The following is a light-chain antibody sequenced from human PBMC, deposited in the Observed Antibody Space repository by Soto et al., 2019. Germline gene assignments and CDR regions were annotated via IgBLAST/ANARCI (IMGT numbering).Light chain of an antibody. CDR1: QSVSSN. CDR3: QQYNNWPQLT. CDR2: VAS. Sequence: EIDMAQSPATLSVSPGERTTLSCRASQSVSSNLAWYQQKPGQAPRLLIYVASTRATGIPARFSCSGSGTEFTLTISSLQSEDCAVYYCQQYNNWPQLTLGGWPTVDTK. J-gene: IGKJ4*01. V-gene: IGKV3-15*01.